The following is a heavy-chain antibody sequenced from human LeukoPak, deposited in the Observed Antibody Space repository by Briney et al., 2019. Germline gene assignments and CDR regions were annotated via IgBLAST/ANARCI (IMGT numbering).Heavy chain of an antibody. CDR3: ARGPSGYHNT. CDR2: ISYSGSIT. J-gene: IGHJ4*02. D-gene: IGHD5-12*01. Sequence: GGSLRLSCAASGFTFSSYGMSWVRQAPGTGLEWVSAISYSGSITYYADSVKGRFTISRDNSKNTLYLQMNSLRAEDTAVYYCARGPSGYHNTGGQGTLVTVSS. V-gene: IGHV3-23*01. CDR1: GFTFSSYG.